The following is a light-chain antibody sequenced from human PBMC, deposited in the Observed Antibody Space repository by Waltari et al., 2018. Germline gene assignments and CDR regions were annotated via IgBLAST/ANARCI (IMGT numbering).Light chain of an antibody. Sequence: EIVLTQSPGTLSLSPGERATLPCRASQSVSSNFLAWYQQRPGQAPRLLIHGSSSRATGIPGRFSGSGSGTDFTLTISRLEPEDFAVYYCQQYGRSWNTFGQGTKLEIK. CDR1: QSVSSNF. CDR2: GSS. CDR3: QQYGRSWNT. J-gene: IGKJ2*01. V-gene: IGKV3-20*01.